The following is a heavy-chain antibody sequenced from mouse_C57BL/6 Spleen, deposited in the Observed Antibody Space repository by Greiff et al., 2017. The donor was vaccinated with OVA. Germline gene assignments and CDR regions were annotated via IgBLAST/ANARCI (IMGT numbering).Heavy chain of an antibody. CDR1: GFTFSDYY. V-gene: IGHV5-16*01. J-gene: IGHJ1*03. Sequence: EVQLVESEGGLVQPGSSMKLSCTASGFTFSDYYMAWVRQVPEKGLEWVANINYDGSSTYYLDSLKSRFIISRDNAKNILYLQMSSLKSEDTATYYCARDSLSDWYFDVWGTGTTVTVSS. CDR3: ARDSLSDWYFDV. CDR2: INYDGSST.